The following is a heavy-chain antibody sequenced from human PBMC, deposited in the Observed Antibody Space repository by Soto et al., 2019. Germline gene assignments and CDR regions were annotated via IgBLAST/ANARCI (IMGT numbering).Heavy chain of an antibody. J-gene: IGHJ4*02. V-gene: IGHV3-23*01. Sequence: EVQLLESGGGLVQPGGSLRLSCGASGFTFSSYGMSWVRQGPGKGLEWVADISGSGDATHYADSVKGHFTISRDNSKNTLFLQMNILRAEDTAIYYCARGAWGSIHDHWGQGTLVIVSS. CDR1: GFTFSSYG. D-gene: IGHD3-16*01. CDR2: ISGSGDAT. CDR3: ARGAWGSIHDH.